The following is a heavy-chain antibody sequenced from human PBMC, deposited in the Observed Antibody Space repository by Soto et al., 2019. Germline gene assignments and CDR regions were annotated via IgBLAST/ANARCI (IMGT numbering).Heavy chain of an antibody. Sequence: QVQLVQSGAEVKKPGASVKVSCKASGYTFTSYDINWVRQATGQGLEWMGWMNPNSGNTGYAQKFQGRVTMTRTTSRSTAYRELSTLRSEDTAAYYGARGPFSWYLDWGQGTLVTVSS. CDR2: MNPNSGNT. V-gene: IGHV1-8*01. J-gene: IGHJ4*02. CDR3: ARGPFSWYLD. CDR1: GYTFTSYD. D-gene: IGHD6-13*01.